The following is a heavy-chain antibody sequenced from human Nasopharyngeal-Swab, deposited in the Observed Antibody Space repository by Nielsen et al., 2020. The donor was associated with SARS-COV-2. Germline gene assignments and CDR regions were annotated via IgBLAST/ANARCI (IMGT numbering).Heavy chain of an antibody. D-gene: IGHD4-17*01. CDR3: TTVYDYGDYYYYYYGMDV. CDR1: RFTFRNAS. CDR2: IKGKTDGGTA. J-gene: IGHJ6*02. V-gene: IGHV3-15*01. Sequence: GGSLRLSSAASRFTFRNASMSWVRQAPGKVLEWVGRIKGKTDGGTADYAAPVKGRFTIPRDDSKNTLYLQMNSLKTEDTAVYYCTTVYDYGDYYYYYYGMDVWGQGTTVTVSS.